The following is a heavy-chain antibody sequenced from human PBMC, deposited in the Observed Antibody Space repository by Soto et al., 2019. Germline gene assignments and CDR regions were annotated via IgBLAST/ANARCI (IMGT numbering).Heavy chain of an antibody. J-gene: IGHJ4*02. CDR3: TRGAGAPWVRFDS. D-gene: IGHD3-16*01. V-gene: IGHV4-38-2*01. CDR1: GYSITSGFY. Sequence: SETLSLTCGVSGYSITSGFYWGWVRQSPGKGLEWIGTISYSAKTFYNPSLASRFSMAVDSSKNQFSLRLTSVTAADTALYYCTRGAGAPWVRFDSWGRGIQVTVPS. CDR2: ISYSAKT.